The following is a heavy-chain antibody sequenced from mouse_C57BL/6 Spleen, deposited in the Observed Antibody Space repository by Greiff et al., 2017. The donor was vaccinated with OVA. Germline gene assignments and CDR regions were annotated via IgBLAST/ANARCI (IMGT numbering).Heavy chain of an antibody. Sequence: QVQLKQPGAELVKPGASVKMSCKASGYTFTSYWITWVKQRPGQGLEWIGDIYPGSGSTNYNEKFKSKATLTVDTSSSTAYMQLSSLTSEDSAVYYCARLDFDHWYFDVWGTGTTVTVSS. V-gene: IGHV1-55*01. CDR1: GYTFTSYW. J-gene: IGHJ1*03. CDR2: IYPGSGST. CDR3: ARLDFDHWYFDV.